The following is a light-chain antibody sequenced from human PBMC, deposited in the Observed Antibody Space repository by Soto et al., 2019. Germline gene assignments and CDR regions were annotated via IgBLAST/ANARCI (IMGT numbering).Light chain of an antibody. CDR3: QQFSSYPLT. J-gene: IGKJ4*01. Sequence: IVLTQSPGTLSLSPGERATLSCRASQTVRNNYLAWYQQKPGQAPRLLIYDASSRATGITDRFSGGGSGTDFTLTISRLEPEDFAVYYCQQFSSYPLTFGGGTKVDI. CDR2: DAS. V-gene: IGKV3-20*01. CDR1: QTVRNNY.